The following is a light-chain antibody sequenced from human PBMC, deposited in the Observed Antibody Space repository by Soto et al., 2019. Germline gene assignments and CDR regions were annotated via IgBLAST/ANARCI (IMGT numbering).Light chain of an antibody. J-gene: IGKJ4*01. CDR2: DAS. V-gene: IGKV3-20*01. CDR1: QRVSSSY. CDR3: QQYGRSLLT. Sequence: EIVLTQSPGTLSLSPGERATLSCRASQRVSSSYVALYRQKPGQAPRLLIYDASSRTTGVPDRFSGSGSGTDFTLTISGLELEDFAVYYCQQYGRSLLTFGGGTKVQIK.